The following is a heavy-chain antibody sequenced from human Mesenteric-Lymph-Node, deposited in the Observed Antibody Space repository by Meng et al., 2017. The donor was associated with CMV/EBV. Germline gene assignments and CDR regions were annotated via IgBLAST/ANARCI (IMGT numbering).Heavy chain of an antibody. CDR3: ARAPYNYGMDV. D-gene: IGHD3-16*01. CDR2: VFYDGT. J-gene: IGHJ6*02. Sequence: SETLSLTCTVSGGSISRYYWSWIRQPPGKGLEWIGYVFYDGTDYNPSLKSRVTISLDTSKTHFSLKLSSVTAADTAVYYCARAPYNYGMDVWGQGTTVTVSS. V-gene: IGHV4-59*12. CDR1: GGSISRYY.